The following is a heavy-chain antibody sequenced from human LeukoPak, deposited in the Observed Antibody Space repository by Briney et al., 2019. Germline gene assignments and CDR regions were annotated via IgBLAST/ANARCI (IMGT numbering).Heavy chain of an antibody. CDR2: IKEDGSEK. CDR3: ARGEHSSFDY. D-gene: IGHD6-6*01. Sequence: GGSLRLSCSASGFTFSSYWMNWVRQAPGKGLEWVANIKEDGSEKYYVDSEKGRFTISRDNAKNSLYLQMNSLRAKDTAVYYCARGEHSSFDYWGQGTLVTVSS. J-gene: IGHJ4*02. V-gene: IGHV3-7*01. CDR1: GFTFSSYW.